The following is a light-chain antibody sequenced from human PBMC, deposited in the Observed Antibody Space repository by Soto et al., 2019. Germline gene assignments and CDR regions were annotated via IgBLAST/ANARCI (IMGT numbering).Light chain of an antibody. CDR3: SCFTSRTTGV. J-gene: IGLJ3*02. Sequence: QSALTQPPSASGSPGQSVTISCTGTSSDVGGYNYVSWYRQHPGKAPQLIMFEVSHRPSGVSHRFSGSQSANTASLTISGLQAEDEADYYCSCFTSRTTGVFGGGTKLTVL. CDR1: SSDVGGYNY. V-gene: IGLV2-14*01. CDR2: EVS.